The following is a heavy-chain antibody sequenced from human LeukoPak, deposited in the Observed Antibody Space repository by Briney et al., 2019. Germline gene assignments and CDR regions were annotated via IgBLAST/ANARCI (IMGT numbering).Heavy chain of an antibody. Sequence: GGSLRLSCAASGFTFSSYSMNWVRQAPGKGLEWVSSISSSSSYIYYADSVKGRFTISRDNAKNSLYLQMNSLRAEDTAVYYCARDLNYYDSSGYLLGLYYYYMDVWGKGTTVTVSS. CDR3: ARDLNYYDSSGYLLGLYYYYMDV. CDR1: GFTFSSYS. V-gene: IGHV3-21*01. CDR2: ISSSSSYI. J-gene: IGHJ6*03. D-gene: IGHD3-22*01.